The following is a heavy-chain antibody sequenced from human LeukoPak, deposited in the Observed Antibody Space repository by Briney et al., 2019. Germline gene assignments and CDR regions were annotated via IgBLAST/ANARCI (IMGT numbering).Heavy chain of an antibody. J-gene: IGHJ4*02. CDR1: GGTFSSYA. V-gene: IGHV1-69*05. CDR2: IIPIFGTA. D-gene: IGHD4-23*01. CDR3: ARDFRAFVVSAGFDY. Sequence: SVKVSCKASGGTFSSYAISWVRQAPGQGLEWMGGIIPIFGTANYAQKFQGRVTITTDESTSTAYMELSSLRSEDTALYYCARDFRAFVVSAGFDYWGQGALVAVS.